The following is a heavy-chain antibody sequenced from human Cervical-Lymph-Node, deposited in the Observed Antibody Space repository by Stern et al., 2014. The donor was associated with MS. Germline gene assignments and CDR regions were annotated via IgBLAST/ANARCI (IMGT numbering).Heavy chain of an antibody. V-gene: IGHV5-51*01. Sequence: EVQLVQSGPEVKRPGESLKISCQASGYTFTSYWIGWVRQMPGKGLEWFAIIFPVGSDIRFSPSFKGQVTTSADKSNSTASLQWNNLKASDTAIYYCARQRYFDYWGQGTLVTVSS. J-gene: IGHJ4*02. CDR3: ARQRYFDY. CDR2: IFPVGSDI. CDR1: GYTFTSYW.